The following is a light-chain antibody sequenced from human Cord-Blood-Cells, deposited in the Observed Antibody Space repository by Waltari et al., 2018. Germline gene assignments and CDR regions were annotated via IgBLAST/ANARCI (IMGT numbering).Light chain of an antibody. CDR3: QAWDSSTVV. V-gene: IGLV3-1*01. J-gene: IGLJ2*01. CDR1: KLGDKY. CDR2: QDS. Sequence: SYELTQPPSVSVSPGQTASIPCSGDKLGDKYACWYQQKPGQSPGLVIYQDSKRPSGIPGRFSGSNSGNTATLTISWTQAMDEADYYCQAWDSSTVVFGGGTKLTVL.